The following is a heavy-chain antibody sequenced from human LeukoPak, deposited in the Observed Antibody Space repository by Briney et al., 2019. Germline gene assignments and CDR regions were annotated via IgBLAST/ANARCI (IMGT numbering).Heavy chain of an antibody. CDR2: IHSGDNT. V-gene: IGHV3-53*01. J-gene: IGHJ4*02. Sequence: GGSLRLSCAASGFTVSSNYMTWVLQAPGKGLEWVSVIHSGDNTYYADSVKGRFTVSRDNSKNTFYLQMNSLRVEDTAVYYCASLTRDYWGQGTLVTVSS. D-gene: IGHD4/OR15-4a*01. CDR3: ASLTRDY. CDR1: GFTVSSNY.